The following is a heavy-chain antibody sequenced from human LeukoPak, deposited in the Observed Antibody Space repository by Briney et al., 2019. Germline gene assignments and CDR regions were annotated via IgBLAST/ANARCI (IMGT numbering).Heavy chain of an antibody. CDR2: ISGSGGST. CDR3: AREPYPLYDFWSGYFDY. D-gene: IGHD3-3*01. Sequence: GGSLRLSCAASGFTFSSYAMSWVRQAPGKGLGWVSAISGSGGSTYYADSVKGRFTISRDNSKNTLYLQMNSLRAEDTAVYYCAREPYPLYDFWSGYFDYWGQGTLVTVSS. J-gene: IGHJ4*02. V-gene: IGHV3-23*01. CDR1: GFTFSSYA.